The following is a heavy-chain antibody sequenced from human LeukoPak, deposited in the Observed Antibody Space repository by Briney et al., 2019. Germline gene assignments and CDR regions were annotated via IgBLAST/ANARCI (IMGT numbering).Heavy chain of an antibody. CDR1: GFSLSTSGVG. CDR2: IYWNDDK. Sequence: SGPTLVKPTQTLTLACTFSGFSLSTSGVGVGWIRQPPGKALEWLALIYWNDDKRYSPSLKSRLTITKDTSKNQVVLTMTNMDPVDTATYYCAHRRGRGSWFGEFQGRDAFDIWGQGTMVTVSS. D-gene: IGHD3-10*01. J-gene: IGHJ3*02. V-gene: IGHV2-5*01. CDR3: AHRRGRGSWFGEFQGRDAFDI.